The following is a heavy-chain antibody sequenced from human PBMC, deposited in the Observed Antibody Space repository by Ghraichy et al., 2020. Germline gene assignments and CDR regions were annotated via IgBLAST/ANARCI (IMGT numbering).Heavy chain of an antibody. J-gene: IGHJ4*02. V-gene: IGHV3-30*18. Sequence: LSLTCAASGFTFSSYGMHWVRQAPGKGLEWVAVISYDGSNKYYADSVKGRFTISRDNSKNTLYLQMNSLRAEDTAVYYCAKDLYFDYWGQGTLVTVSS. CDR2: ISYDGSNK. CDR1: GFTFSSYG. CDR3: AKDLYFDY.